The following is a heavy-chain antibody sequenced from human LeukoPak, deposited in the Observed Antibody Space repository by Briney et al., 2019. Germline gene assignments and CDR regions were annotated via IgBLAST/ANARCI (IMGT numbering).Heavy chain of an antibody. CDR1: NARMG. V-gene: IGHV2-26*01. D-gene: IGHD1-26*01. CDR2: IFSNDEK. CDR3: ARTWDTGGAFDI. J-gene: IGHJ3*02. Sequence: NARMGVXXXXXXPXXXLEWLAHIFSNDEKSYSTSLKSRLTISKDTSKSQVFLTMTNMDPVDTATYYCARTWDTGGAFDIWGQGTMVTVSS.